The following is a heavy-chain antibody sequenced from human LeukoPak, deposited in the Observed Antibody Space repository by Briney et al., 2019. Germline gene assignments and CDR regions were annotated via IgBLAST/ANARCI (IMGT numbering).Heavy chain of an antibody. V-gene: IGHV3-23*01. D-gene: IGHD2-2*03. CDR3: VKEVTGYGYFDY. CDR2: LNGGRT. J-gene: IGHJ4*02. CDR1: GFTFSNYA. Sequence: GGSLRLSCVASGFTFSNYAMSWVRQAPGKGLEWIAALNGGRTFFQDSVRGRFTIARDNSKNTLYLQLNSLRGDDTAVYYCVKEVTGYGYFDYWGRGTLVTVSS.